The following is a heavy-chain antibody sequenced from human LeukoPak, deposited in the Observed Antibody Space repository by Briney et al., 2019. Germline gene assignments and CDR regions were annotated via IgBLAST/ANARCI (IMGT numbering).Heavy chain of an antibody. Sequence: ASVKVSCKASGYTFTSYGISWVRQAPGQGLEWMGWISAYNGNTNYAQKLQGRVTMTTDTSTSTAYMELRSLRSDDTAVYYCAWADCSGGSCVLGNWFDPWGQGTLVTVSS. J-gene: IGHJ5*02. CDR2: ISAYNGNT. CDR3: AWADCSGGSCVLGNWFDP. CDR1: GYTFTSYG. V-gene: IGHV1-18*01. D-gene: IGHD2-15*01.